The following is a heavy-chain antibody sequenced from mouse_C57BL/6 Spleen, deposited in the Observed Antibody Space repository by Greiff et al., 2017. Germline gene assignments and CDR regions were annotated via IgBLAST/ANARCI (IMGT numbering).Heavy chain of an antibody. V-gene: IGHV2-2*01. CDR1: GFSLTSYG. Sequence: VQRVESGPGLVQPSQSLSITCTVSGFSLTSYGVHWVRQSPGKGLEWLGVIWSGGSTDYNAAFISRLSISKDNSKSQVFFKMNSLQADDTAIYYCARGDGYYSAMDYWGQGTSVTVAS. J-gene: IGHJ4*01. D-gene: IGHD2-3*01. CDR3: ARGDGYYSAMDY. CDR2: IWSGGST.